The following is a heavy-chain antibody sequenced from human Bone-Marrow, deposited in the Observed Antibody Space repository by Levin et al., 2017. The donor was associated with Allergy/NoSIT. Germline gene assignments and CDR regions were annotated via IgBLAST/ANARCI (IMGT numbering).Heavy chain of an antibody. D-gene: IGHD3-10*01. Sequence: GGSLRLSCAASGFTFSSYEMNWVRQAPGKGLEWVSYISSSGSTIYYADSVKGRFTISRDNAKNSLYLQMNSLRAEDTAVYYCAALPYGSGGDVWGQGTTVTVSS. CDR2: ISSSGSTI. J-gene: IGHJ6*02. CDR3: AALPYGSGGDV. V-gene: IGHV3-48*03. CDR1: GFTFSSYE.